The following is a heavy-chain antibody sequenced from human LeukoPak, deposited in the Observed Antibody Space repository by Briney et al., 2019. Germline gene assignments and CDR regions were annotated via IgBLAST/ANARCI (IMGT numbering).Heavy chain of an antibody. J-gene: IGHJ4*02. V-gene: IGHV3-30*02. CDR1: GFTFSNYG. D-gene: IGHD3-10*01. Sequence: GGSLRLSCAASGFTFSNYGMHWVRQAPGKGLEWVAVIWFDGNNKYYADSVKGRFTISRDNSKNTVYLQMDSLRAEDTAVYYCAKGYGSGSLSSDYWGQGTPVTVSS. CDR3: AKGYGSGSLSSDY. CDR2: IWFDGNNK.